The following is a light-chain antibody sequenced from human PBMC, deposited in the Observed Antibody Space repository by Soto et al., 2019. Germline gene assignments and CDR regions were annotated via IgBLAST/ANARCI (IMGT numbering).Light chain of an antibody. CDR3: QQYDTLPNT. Sequence: DLQMTQSPSSLSASVGDRVTITCQASQDSSNYLNWYQQKPGKAPKLLIYDASNLETGVPSRFSGSGSGTDFTFTISSLQPEDIATYYCQQYDTLPNTFGQGTKLEIK. CDR2: DAS. CDR1: QDSSNY. J-gene: IGKJ2*01. V-gene: IGKV1-33*01.